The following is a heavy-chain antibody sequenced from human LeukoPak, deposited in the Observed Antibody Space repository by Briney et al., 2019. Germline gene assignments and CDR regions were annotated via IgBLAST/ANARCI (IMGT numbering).Heavy chain of an antibody. Sequence: GESLKISCKGSGYSFPNYWIGWVRQMPGQGLEWMGIIYPADSDTRYSPSFQGQVTISADKSISTAYLQWSSLKASDTAMYYCARSVAVAGTTRFDYWGQGTLVTVSS. V-gene: IGHV5-51*01. D-gene: IGHD6-19*01. CDR3: ARSVAVAGTTRFDY. CDR1: GYSFPNYW. J-gene: IGHJ4*02. CDR2: IYPADSDT.